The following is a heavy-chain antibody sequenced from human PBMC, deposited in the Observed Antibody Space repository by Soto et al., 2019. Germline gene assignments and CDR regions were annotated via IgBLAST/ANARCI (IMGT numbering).Heavy chain of an antibody. D-gene: IGHD3-16*02. Sequence: SETLSLTCSVSGVSIVSYFWICIRQPPGRGLEWIGYTYHRGSTNYSPSLKSRVAISLDTSENQFSLKVNSVTAADTAVYYCARIGGYHGPLDYWGQGTPVTVSS. CDR3: ARIGGYHGPLDY. J-gene: IGHJ4*02. V-gene: IGHV4-59*01. CDR1: GVSIVSYF. CDR2: TYHRGST.